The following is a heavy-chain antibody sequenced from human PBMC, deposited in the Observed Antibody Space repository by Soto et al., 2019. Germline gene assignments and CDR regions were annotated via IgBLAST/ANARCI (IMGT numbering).Heavy chain of an antibody. CDR3: ARLTSRNLEGSSTDY. V-gene: IGHV3-23*01. CDR1: GFTFSSYA. D-gene: IGHD6-6*01. CDR2: ISGSGGST. Sequence: GGSLRLSCAASGFTFSSYAMSWVRQAPGKGLEWVSAISGSGGSTYYADSVKGRFTISRDNSKNTLYLQMNSLRAEDTAVYYCARLTSRNLEGSSTDYWGQGTLVTVSS. J-gene: IGHJ4*02.